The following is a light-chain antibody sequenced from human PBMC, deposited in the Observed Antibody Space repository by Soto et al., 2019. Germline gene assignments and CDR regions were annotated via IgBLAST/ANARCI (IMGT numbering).Light chain of an antibody. V-gene: IGKV2-28*01. CDR2: LGS. CDR1: QSLLHSNGCNY. Sequence: IVMTQSPLSLPVTPGEPASISCRSSQSLLHSNGCNYLDWYLQKPGQSPQLLIYLGSNRASGVPDRFSGSGSGTDFTLEISRVEAEDVGVYYCMQALQTPRTFGGGTKVEIK. CDR3: MQALQTPRT. J-gene: IGKJ4*01.